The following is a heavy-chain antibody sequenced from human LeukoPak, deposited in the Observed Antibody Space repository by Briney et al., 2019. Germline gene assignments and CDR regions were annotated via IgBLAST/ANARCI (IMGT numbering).Heavy chain of an antibody. CDR1: GGSISSGDYY. Sequence: PSETLSLTCTVSGGSISSGDYYWSWIRQPSGKGLEWIGYIYYSGSTYYNPSLKSRVTISVDTSKNQFSLKLSSVTAADTAVYYCARDAAENYGDYDPLTFDYWGQGTLVTVSS. V-gene: IGHV4-30-4*01. D-gene: IGHD4-17*01. CDR3: ARDAAENYGDYDPLTFDY. J-gene: IGHJ4*02. CDR2: IYYSGST.